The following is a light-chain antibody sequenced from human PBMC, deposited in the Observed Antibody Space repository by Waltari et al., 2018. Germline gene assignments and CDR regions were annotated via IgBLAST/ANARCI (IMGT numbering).Light chain of an antibody. V-gene: IGLV2-11*01. J-gene: IGLJ3*02. CDR2: DVY. CDR1: STDIGGYHS. Sequence: QSALTQPRSVSGSPGQSVTISCTGTSTDIGGYHSFSWYQHHPGKAPTLMIFDVYKRPSGVPDRFSGSKSGNTASLTISGLQPEDEADYYCCTYAGSYTQVVFGGGTKLTVL. CDR3: CTYAGSYTQVV.